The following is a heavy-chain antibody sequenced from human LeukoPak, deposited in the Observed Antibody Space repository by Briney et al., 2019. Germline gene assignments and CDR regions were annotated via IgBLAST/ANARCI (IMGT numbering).Heavy chain of an antibody. CDR2: IYYSGST. Sequence: SETLSLTCTVSGGSISSYYWSWIRQPPGKGLEWIGYIYYSGSTNYNPSLKSRVTISVDTSENQFSLKLSSVTAADTAVYYCARVPGTMVRGVRVWFDPWGQGTLVTVSS. J-gene: IGHJ5*02. CDR1: GGSISSYY. CDR3: ARVPGTMVRGVRVWFDP. V-gene: IGHV4-59*01. D-gene: IGHD3-10*01.